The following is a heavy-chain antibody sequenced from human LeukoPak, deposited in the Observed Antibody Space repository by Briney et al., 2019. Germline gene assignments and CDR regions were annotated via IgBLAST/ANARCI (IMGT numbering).Heavy chain of an antibody. V-gene: IGHV4-39*01. CDR2: IYYSGST. CDR1: GGSISSSSYY. CDR3: ARSLRGYSPFDP. Sequence: SETLSLTCTVSGGSISSSSYYWGWIRQPPGKGLEWIGSIYYSGSTYYNPSLKSRVTISVDTSKNQFSLKLSSVTAADTAVYYCARSLRGYSPFDPWGQGTLVTVSS. J-gene: IGHJ5*02. D-gene: IGHD5-18*01.